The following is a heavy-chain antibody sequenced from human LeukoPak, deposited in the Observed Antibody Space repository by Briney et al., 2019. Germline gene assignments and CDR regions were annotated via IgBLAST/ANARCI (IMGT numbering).Heavy chain of an antibody. D-gene: IGHD3-22*01. CDR2: INPNSGGT. CDR3: ARDPYYYDSSGYYELDY. J-gene: IGHJ4*02. CDR1: GYTFTGYF. V-gene: IGHV1-2*06. Sequence: GASVKVSCKASGYTFTGYFMHWVLQAPGQGLEWMGRINPNSGGTNYAQKFQGRVTMTRDTSISTAYMELSRLRSDDTAVYYCARDPYYYDSSGYYELDYWGQGTLVTVSS.